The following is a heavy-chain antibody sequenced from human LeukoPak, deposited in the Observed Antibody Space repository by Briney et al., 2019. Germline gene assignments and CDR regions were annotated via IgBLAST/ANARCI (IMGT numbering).Heavy chain of an antibody. CDR1: GFPFNSCA. J-gene: IGHJ4*02. D-gene: IGHD3-10*01. Sequence: GGSLSLSCAASGFPFNSCAWSWVRQPPGKGLEWVSSIGSTDIYYADSVKGRFTVSRDNSKNTLYLHLNSLRAEDSAVYYCAKGLLWFGREFDYWGQGTLVTVSS. CDR3: AKGLLWFGREFDY. CDR2: IGSTDI. V-gene: IGHV3-23*01.